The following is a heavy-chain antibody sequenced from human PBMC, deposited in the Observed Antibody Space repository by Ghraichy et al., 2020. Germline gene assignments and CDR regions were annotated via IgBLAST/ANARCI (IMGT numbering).Heavy chain of an antibody. CDR3: AKDLLGGQTTVTTNWFDP. V-gene: IGHV3-23*01. J-gene: IGHJ5*02. CDR2: ISGSGGST. D-gene: IGHD4-11*01. CDR1: GFTFSSYA. Sequence: GGSLRLSCAASGFTFSSYAMSWVRQAPGKGLEWVSAISGSGGSTYYADSVKGRFTISRDNSKNTLYLQMNSLRAEDTAVYYCAKDLLGGQTTVTTNWFDPWGQGTLVTVSS.